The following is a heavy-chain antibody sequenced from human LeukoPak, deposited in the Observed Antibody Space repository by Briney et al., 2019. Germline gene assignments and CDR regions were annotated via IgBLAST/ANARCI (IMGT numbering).Heavy chain of an antibody. Sequence: GGSLRLSCAASGFTFSSYEMNWVRQAPGKGLEWVSYISTGDNTIYYADSVKGRFTISRDNSRNSLFLQMNSLRAEDTAVYYCARDGYNNVYYYMDVWGKGTTVTVSS. CDR1: GFTFSSYE. CDR2: ISTGDNTI. V-gene: IGHV3-48*03. CDR3: ARDGYNNVYYYMDV. J-gene: IGHJ6*03. D-gene: IGHD5-12*01.